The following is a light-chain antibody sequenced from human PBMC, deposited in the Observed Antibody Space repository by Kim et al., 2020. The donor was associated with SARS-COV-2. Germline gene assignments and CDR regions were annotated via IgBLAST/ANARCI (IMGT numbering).Light chain of an antibody. V-gene: IGLV4-69*01. Sequence: GASVKLTCTLSSGHSSYAIAWHQQQPEKGPRYLMKLNSDGSHSKGDGIPDRFSGSSSGAERYLTISSLQSEDGADYYCQTWGTGGVFGGGTQLTVL. CDR2: LNSDGSH. CDR3: QTWGTGGV. CDR1: SGHSSYA. J-gene: IGLJ3*02.